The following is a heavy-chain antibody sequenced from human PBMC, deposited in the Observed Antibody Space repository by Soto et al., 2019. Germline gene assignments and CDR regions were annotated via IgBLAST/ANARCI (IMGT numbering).Heavy chain of an antibody. CDR3: ARDRMITFGGVIVIRTGSFDY. CDR1: GGSFIGYY. Sequence: AETLSLTCAVYGGSFIGYYWIWIRQAPGKGLEWIGEINHSGSTNYNPSLKSRVTISVDTSKNQFSLKLSSVTAADTAVYYCARDRMITFGGVIVIRTGSFDYWGQGTLVTVSS. CDR2: INHSGST. J-gene: IGHJ4*02. V-gene: IGHV4-34*01. D-gene: IGHD3-16*02.